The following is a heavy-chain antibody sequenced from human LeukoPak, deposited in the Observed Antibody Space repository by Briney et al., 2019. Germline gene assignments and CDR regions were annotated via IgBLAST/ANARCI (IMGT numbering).Heavy chain of an antibody. D-gene: IGHD3-16*01. CDR3: AREPYYVWGSLGLFDY. Sequence: SETLSLTCSVSGDSISSGGYYWSWIRQHPGKGLEWIGYIYYSGNPYYNPSLKSRVTISVDTSKNQFSLKLSSVTAADTAVYYCAREPYYVWGSLGLFDYRGQGTLVTVSS. CDR2: IYYSGNP. J-gene: IGHJ4*02. V-gene: IGHV4-31*03. CDR1: GDSISSGGYY.